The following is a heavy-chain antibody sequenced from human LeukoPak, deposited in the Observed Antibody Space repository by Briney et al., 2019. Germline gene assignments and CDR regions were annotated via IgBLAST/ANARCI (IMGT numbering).Heavy chain of an antibody. J-gene: IGHJ6*03. CDR3: ARTRSSSGYLDV. Sequence: ASVKVSCKTFGFSFSTFYIHWLRRAPGQGLEWMGIIHPNGFITSYAQRFKGRVSMTRDPSTSTVYMELNSLIFDDTAVYYSARTRSSSGYLDVWGTGTTVTVSS. D-gene: IGHD3-10*01. V-gene: IGHV1-46*01. CDR2: IHPNGFIT. CDR1: GFSFSTFY.